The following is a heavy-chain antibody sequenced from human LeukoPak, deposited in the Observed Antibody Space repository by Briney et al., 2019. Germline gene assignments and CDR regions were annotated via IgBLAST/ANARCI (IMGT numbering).Heavy chain of an antibody. CDR1: GYTFTSYD. Sequence: ASVKVSCKASGYTFTSYDINWVRQATGQGLEWMGWMNPNSGNTGYAQKFQGRVTMTRNTSISTAYMELSSLRSEDTAVYYCARDFPYYDILTGYRNYYYGMDVWGQGTTVTVSS. CDR3: ARDFPYYDILTGYRNYYYGMDV. V-gene: IGHV1-8*01. J-gene: IGHJ6*02. D-gene: IGHD3-9*01. CDR2: MNPNSGNT.